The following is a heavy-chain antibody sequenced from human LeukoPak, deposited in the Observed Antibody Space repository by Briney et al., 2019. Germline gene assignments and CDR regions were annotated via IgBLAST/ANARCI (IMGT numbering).Heavy chain of an antibody. D-gene: IGHD6-19*01. V-gene: IGHV1-18*04. J-gene: IGHJ6*02. Sequence: ASVKVSCKASGYTFTNYYMHWVRQAPGQGLEWMGWISAYNGNTNYAQKLQGRVTMTTDTSTSTAYMELRSLRSDDTAVYYCARVWGSGWPLYYYYYGMDVWGQGTTVTVSS. CDR3: ARVWGSGWPLYYYYYGMDV. CDR2: ISAYNGNT. CDR1: GYTFTNYY.